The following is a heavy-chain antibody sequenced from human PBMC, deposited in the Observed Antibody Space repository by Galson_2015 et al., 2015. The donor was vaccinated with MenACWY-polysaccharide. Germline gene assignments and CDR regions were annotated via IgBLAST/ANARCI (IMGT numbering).Heavy chain of an antibody. Sequence: SLRLSCAASGFTFSSYGMHWVRQAPGKGLEWVAVIWYDGSNKYYADSVKGRFTISRDNSKNTLYLQMNSLRAEDTAVYYCARGPQQLVLSKSDYYYYGMDVWGQGTTVTVSS. CDR1: GFTFSSYG. V-gene: IGHV3-33*01. D-gene: IGHD6-13*01. J-gene: IGHJ6*02. CDR3: ARGPQQLVLSKSDYYYYGMDV. CDR2: IWYDGSNK.